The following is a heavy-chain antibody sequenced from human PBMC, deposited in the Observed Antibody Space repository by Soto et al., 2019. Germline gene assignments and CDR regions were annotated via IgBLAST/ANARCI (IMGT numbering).Heavy chain of an antibody. J-gene: IGHJ4*02. CDR1: GYTFINYN. CDR3: ARDITGATGDY. V-gene: IGHV1-18*01. CDR2: ISTSNGDT. Sequence: QVQLVQSGPEVKEPGDSVRVSCKASGYTFINYNIFWVRQASGQGLEWMGWISTSNGDTNYAQNFQGRVTMTTDTSTSTAYVELRSLRYDDTVVYYCARDITGATGDYWGQGTLVTVSS. D-gene: IGHD1-26*01.